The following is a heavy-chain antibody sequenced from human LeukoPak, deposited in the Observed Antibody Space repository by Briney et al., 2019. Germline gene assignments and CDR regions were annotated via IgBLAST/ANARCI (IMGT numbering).Heavy chain of an antibody. CDR2: ISYDGSNK. CDR3: AKGPGYCSSTSCYSFGY. V-gene: IGHV3-30*18. Sequence: PGGSLRLSCAASGFIFSSYGMHWVRQAPGKGLEWVAVISYDGSNKYYADSVKGRFTISRDNSKNTLYLQMNSLRAEDTAVYYCAKGPGYCSSTSCYSFGYWGQGTLVTVSS. CDR1: GFIFSSYG. D-gene: IGHD2-2*02. J-gene: IGHJ4*02.